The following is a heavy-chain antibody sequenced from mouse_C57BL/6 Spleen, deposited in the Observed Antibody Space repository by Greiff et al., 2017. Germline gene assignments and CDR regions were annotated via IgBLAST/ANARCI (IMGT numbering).Heavy chain of an antibody. Sequence: LVESGPELVKPGASVKISCKASGYSFTDYNMNWVKQSNGKSLEWIGVINPNYGTTSYNQKFKGKATLTVDQSSSTAYMQLNSLTSEDSAVYYCARPGVVADYYAMDYWGQGTSVTVSS. D-gene: IGHD1-1*01. CDR1: GYSFTDYN. J-gene: IGHJ4*01. CDR2: INPNYGTT. V-gene: IGHV1-39*01. CDR3: ARPGVVADYYAMDY.